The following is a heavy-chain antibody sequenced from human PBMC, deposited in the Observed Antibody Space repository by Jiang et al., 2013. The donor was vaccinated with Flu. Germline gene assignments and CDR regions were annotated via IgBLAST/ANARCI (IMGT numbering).Heavy chain of an antibody. CDR1: GFTFSSYS. Sequence: VQLLESGGGLVKPGGSLRLSCAASGFTFSSYSMNWVRQAPGKGLEWVSSISSSSSYIYYADSVKGRFTISRDNAKNSLYLQMNSLRAEDTAVYYCARVLSSSSWLGGDYYGMDVWGQGTTVTVSS. CDR2: ISSSSSYI. D-gene: IGHD6-13*01. CDR3: ARVLSSSSWLGGDYYGMDV. J-gene: IGHJ6*02. V-gene: IGHV3-21*01.